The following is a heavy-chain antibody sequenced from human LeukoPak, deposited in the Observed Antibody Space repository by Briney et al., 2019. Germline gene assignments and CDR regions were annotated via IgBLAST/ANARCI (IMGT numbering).Heavy chain of an antibody. J-gene: IGHJ5*02. D-gene: IGHD6-13*01. Sequence: SETLSLTCTVSGASISSDYWNWIRQPPGKGLEWIGYIYYSGSTHYNPSLKSRVTISVDTSKNQFSLKLSSVTAADTAVYYCAVMYSSSWYWFDPWGQGTLVTVSS. CDR2: IYYSGST. V-gene: IGHV4-59*08. CDR3: AVMYSSSWYWFDP. CDR1: GASISSDY.